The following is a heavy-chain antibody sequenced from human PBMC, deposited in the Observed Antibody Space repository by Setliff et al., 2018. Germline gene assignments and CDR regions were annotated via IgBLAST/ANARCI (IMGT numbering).Heavy chain of an antibody. CDR2: INNYNFNT. Sequence: TCKSSGFTFTDYGITWVRQVPGQGLEWMGWINNYNFNTQYAQKFQGRVTVTTDTSTTTAYMELRSLRADDTAVYYCARINFYVSSGYYYAPELWGQGTTVTVSS. V-gene: IGHV1-18*01. CDR3: ARINFYVSSGYYYAPEL. J-gene: IGHJ4*02. D-gene: IGHD3-22*01. CDR1: GFTFTDYG.